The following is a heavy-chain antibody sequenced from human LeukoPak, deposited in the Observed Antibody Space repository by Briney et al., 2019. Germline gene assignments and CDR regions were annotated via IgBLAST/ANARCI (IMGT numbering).Heavy chain of an antibody. CDR1: GGSISSYY. CDR3: ARDTFSRYGSVLDI. J-gene: IGHJ3*02. D-gene: IGHD3-10*01. V-gene: IGHV4-59*01. Sequence: TSETLSLTCTVSGGSISSYYWSWIRQPPGKGLEWIGYIYYSGSTNYNPSLKSRVTISVDTSKNQFSLKPSSVTAADTAVYYCARDTFSRYGSVLDIWGQGTMVTVSS. CDR2: IYYSGST.